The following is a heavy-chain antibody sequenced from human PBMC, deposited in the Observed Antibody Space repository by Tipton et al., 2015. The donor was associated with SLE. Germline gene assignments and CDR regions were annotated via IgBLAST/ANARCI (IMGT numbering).Heavy chain of an antibody. V-gene: IGHV3-49*04. CDR3: TRHGEWFGELEYYFDY. D-gene: IGHD3-10*01. J-gene: IGHJ4*02. Sequence: RSLRLSCTASGFTLGDYAMTWVRQAPGKGLEWVGFIRSKAHGGTTEYDASVKGRFTISRDDSKNTAYLQMNNLKIEDTAVYYCTRHGEWFGELEYYFDYWGQGTLVTVSS. CDR2: IRSKAHGGTT. CDR1: GFTLGDYA.